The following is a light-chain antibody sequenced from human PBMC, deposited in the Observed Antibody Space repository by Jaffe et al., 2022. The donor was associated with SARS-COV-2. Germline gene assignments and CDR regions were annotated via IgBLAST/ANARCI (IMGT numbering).Light chain of an antibody. J-gene: IGKJ1*01. CDR2: AAS. CDR1: QTISSY. Sequence: DIQMTQSPSSLSASVGDRVSITCRASQTISSYLSWYQQIPGKAPKLLIYAASSLQSGVPSRFSGSGSGTDFTLTINSLQPEDFATYYCLQTYNTPWTFGQGTKVDIK. CDR3: LQTYNTPWT. V-gene: IGKV1-39*01.